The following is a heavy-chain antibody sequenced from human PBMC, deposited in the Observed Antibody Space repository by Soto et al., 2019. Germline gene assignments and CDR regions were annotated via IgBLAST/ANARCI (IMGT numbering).Heavy chain of an antibody. D-gene: IGHD1-20*01. CDR1: GGTFSSYA. CDR2: IIPIFGTA. V-gene: IGHV1-69*01. J-gene: IGHJ4*02. Sequence: QVQLVQSGAEVKKPGSSVKVSCKASGGTFSSYAISWVRQAPGQGLEWMGGIIPIFGTANYAQKLQGRVTITADESTSPAYLELSSLRSEDTAVYYCARGVTAYNWNPPLAYWGQGTLVTVSS. CDR3: ARGVTAYNWNPPLAY.